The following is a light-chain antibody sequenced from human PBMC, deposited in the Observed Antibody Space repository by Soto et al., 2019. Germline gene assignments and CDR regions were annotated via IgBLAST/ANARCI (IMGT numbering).Light chain of an antibody. Sequence: DIQLTQSPSSLFASVGDRLTITWRASQGIRNNLGWYQQTPGKPPKSLIYGTSNLQYGAPSRFRGSGSGTECTLTITRLQPEDFSTYYGLQHDTYPRTFGQGTKVDIK. V-gene: IGKV1-17*01. J-gene: IGKJ1*01. CDR1: QGIRNN. CDR2: GTS. CDR3: LQHDTYPRT.